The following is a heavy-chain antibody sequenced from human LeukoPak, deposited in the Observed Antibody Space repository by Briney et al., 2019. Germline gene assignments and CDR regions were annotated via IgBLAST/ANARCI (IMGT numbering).Heavy chain of an antibody. V-gene: IGHV1-18*01. CDR1: GYTLTSYG. CDR2: ITTYNGNT. J-gene: IGHJ5*02. CDR3: ARLSPPIASFCSGGTCYSGGFDP. Sequence: ASVKVSCKASGYTLTSYGITWVRQAPGQGLEWMGWITTYNGNTYYAQNFQGRVTMTADTSTSTAYMEVRSLRSDDTAVYYCARLSPPIASFCSGGTCYSGGFDPWGQGTLVTVSS. D-gene: IGHD2-15*01.